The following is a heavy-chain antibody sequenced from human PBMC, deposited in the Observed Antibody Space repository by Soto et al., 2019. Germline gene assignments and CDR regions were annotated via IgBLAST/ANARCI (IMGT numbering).Heavy chain of an antibody. CDR2: IDPNDSFI. D-gene: IGHD2-15*01. V-gene: IGHV5-10-1*01. Sequence: GESLKISCQGSGYRFTGFWLNWVRQRPGKGLEWVGRIDPNDSFINYSPPFEGHVTISADKSISTAYLQWTRLQAADTAIYYCARPASGGSRDAFDIWGQGTMVTVSS. J-gene: IGHJ3*02. CDR1: GYRFTGFW. CDR3: ARPASGGSRDAFDI.